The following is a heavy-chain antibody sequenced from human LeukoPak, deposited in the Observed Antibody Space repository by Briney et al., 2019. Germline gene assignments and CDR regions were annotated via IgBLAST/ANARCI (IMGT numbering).Heavy chain of an antibody. J-gene: IGHJ4*02. D-gene: IGHD6-19*01. V-gene: IGHV1-18*01. CDR3: ARASWQWLDAGDFDY. CDR2: ISAYNGNT. CDR1: GYTFTSYG. Sequence: GASVKVSCKASGYTFTSYGISWVRQAPGQGLERMGWISAYNGNTNYAQKLQGRVTMTTDTSTSTAYMELRSLRSDDTAVYYCARASWQWLDAGDFDYWGQGTLVTVSS.